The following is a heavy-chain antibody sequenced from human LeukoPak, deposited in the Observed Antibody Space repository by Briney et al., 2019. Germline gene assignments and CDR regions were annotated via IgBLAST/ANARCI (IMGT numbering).Heavy chain of an antibody. V-gene: IGHV3-15*01. CDR2: IKSKTDGGTT. Sequence: GGSLRLSCAASGFTFSNAWLSWVRQAPGKGLEWVGRIKSKTDGGTTDYAAPVKGRFTTSRDDSKNTLYLQMNSLKTEDTAVYYCTTDLIAAGEGYWGQGTLVTVSS. CDR1: GFTFSNAW. J-gene: IGHJ4*02. CDR3: TTDLIAAGEGY. D-gene: IGHD6-13*01.